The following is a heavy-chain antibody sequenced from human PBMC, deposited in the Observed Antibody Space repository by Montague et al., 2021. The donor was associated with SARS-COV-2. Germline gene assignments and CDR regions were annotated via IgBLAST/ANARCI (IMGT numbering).Heavy chain of an antibody. V-gene: IGHV3-30*04. J-gene: IGHJ4*02. D-gene: IGHD3-10*01. CDR1: GFTFSSYA. CDR3: AREPLLLGCGEFLDY. CDR2: ISYDGSNK. Sequence: SLRLSCPASGFTFSSYAMHWVRQAPGKGLEWVAVISYDGSNKYYADSVKGRFTISRDNSKNTLYLQMNSLRAEDTAVYYCAREPLLLGCGEFLDYWGQGTLVTVSS.